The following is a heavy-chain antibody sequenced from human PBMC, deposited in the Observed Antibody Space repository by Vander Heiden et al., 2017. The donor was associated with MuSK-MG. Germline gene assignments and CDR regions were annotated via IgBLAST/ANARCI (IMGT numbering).Heavy chain of an antibody. Sequence: QITLKESGPTLVKPTQTLTLTCTFSGFSLSTSGVGVGWIRQPPGKALEWLALIYWNDDKRYSPALKSRLTITKDTSKNQVVLTLTNMDPVDTATYYCAHRGAGDTLFDYWGQGTLVTVSS. J-gene: IGHJ4*02. V-gene: IGHV2-5*01. D-gene: IGHD1-26*01. CDR2: IYWNDDK. CDR1: GFSLSTSGVG. CDR3: AHRGAGDTLFDY.